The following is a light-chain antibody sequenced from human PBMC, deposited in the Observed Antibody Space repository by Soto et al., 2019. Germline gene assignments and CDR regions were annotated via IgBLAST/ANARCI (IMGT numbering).Light chain of an antibody. Sequence: QSVLTQPAAVSRSTGRSITISCTGTSSDVGYYNLVSWYQQRPGKAPKLIIYEVNKRPSGFSNRFSGSKSGNTASLTISGLQAEDEADYYCCSYAGSTSHYVSLTVSNVNV. J-gene: IGLJ1*01. CDR2: EVN. CDR1: SSDVGYYNL. V-gene: IGLV2-23*02. CDR3: CSYAGSTSHYV.